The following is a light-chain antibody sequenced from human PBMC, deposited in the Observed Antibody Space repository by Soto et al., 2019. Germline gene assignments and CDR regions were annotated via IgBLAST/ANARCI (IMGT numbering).Light chain of an antibody. CDR3: QQYDDNPLT. J-gene: IGKJ4*01. CDR1: QSVGIW. V-gene: IGKV1-5*03. Sequence: DIQKTQSPSTLSASVGDRVTLTCRASQSVGIWLAWYQQKPGKAPNLLIYKASTLQSGVPSRFSGSGSGTEFTLTISSLQPDDFATYYCQQYDDNPLTFGGGTKVEIK. CDR2: KAS.